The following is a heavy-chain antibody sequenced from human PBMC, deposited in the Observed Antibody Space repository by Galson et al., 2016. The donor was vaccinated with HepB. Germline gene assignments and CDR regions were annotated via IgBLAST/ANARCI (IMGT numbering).Heavy chain of an antibody. CDR1: GFTFSSST. V-gene: IGHV1-58*01. Sequence: GFTFSSSTVHWVRQARGQRLEWTGRVVVGTGNTNCAEKFQKRVTITRDMSTSTAYMELSSLRSEDTAVYYCAAESSYINYGDYWGQGTLVTVSP. J-gene: IGHJ4*02. D-gene: IGHD4-11*01. CDR3: AAESSYINYGDY. CDR2: VVVGTGNT.